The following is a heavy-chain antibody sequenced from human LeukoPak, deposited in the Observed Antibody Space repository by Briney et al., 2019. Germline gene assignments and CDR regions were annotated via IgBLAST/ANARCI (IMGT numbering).Heavy chain of an antibody. CDR3: AKWHEQLLAFDS. Sequence: SETLSLTCTVSGDSITSFYWNWVRQSPEKGLEWIGYIHHTGKNYYNPSLKSRITMSVDTSRSQFFLKLSSVTAADTAVYHCAKWHEQLLAFDSWGQGVLVTVSS. CDR2: IHHTGKN. V-gene: IGHV4-59*01. CDR1: GDSITSFY. J-gene: IGHJ4*02. D-gene: IGHD1/OR15-1a*01.